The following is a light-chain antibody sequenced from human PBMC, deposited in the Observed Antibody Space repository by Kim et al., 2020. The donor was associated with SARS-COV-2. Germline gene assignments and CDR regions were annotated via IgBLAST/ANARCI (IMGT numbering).Light chain of an antibody. CDR1: MGSVASSY. J-gene: IGLJ2*01. CDR3: QSYDDITVV. V-gene: IGLV6-57*03. Sequence: GLAAPVPRARSMGSVASSYVQWYHQRPGSAPITLIYDNTQRPSGVPDRFSGSIDSSSNSASLTISGLKPEDEGDYYCQSYDDITVVFGGGTQLTVL. CDR2: DNT.